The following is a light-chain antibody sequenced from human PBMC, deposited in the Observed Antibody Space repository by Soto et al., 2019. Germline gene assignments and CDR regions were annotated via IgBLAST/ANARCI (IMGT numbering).Light chain of an antibody. CDR2: DAS. V-gene: IGKV3-11*01. Sequence: EIVLTQSPATLSLSPGERATLSCRASRSVSRYLSWYQQKPGQAPRLLIYDASNRATGIPARFSGSGSGTDFTLIISSLEPEDFAVYYCQQRISLLTFGGGTKVEI. CDR3: QQRISLLT. J-gene: IGKJ4*01. CDR1: RSVSRY.